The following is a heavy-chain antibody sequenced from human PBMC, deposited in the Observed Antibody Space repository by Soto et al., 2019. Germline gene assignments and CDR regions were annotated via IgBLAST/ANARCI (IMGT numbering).Heavy chain of an antibody. J-gene: IGHJ4*02. CDR1: GDSVSSNSAA. Sequence: SQTLSLTCAISGDSVSSNSAAWNWIRQSPSRGLEWLGRTYYRSKWYNDYAVSVKSRITINPDTSKNQFSLQLNSVTPEDTAVYYCARGWSRGYSYGYGDYFDYWGQGTLVTVSS. CDR3: ARGWSRGYSYGYGDYFDY. D-gene: IGHD5-18*01. CDR2: TYYRSKWYN. V-gene: IGHV6-1*01.